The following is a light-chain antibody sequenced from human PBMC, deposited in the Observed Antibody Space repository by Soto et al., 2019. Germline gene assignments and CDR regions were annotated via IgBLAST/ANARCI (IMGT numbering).Light chain of an antibody. CDR2: DTN. Sequence: QAVVTPEPSLTVSPGGTVTLTCGSSTGAVTSGHYPYWFQQKPGQAPRTLIYDTNNKHSWTPARFSGSLLGGKAALTLSGAQPEDEAEYFCLLSSGGTWLFGGGTKLTVL. CDR3: LLSSGGTWL. V-gene: IGLV7-46*01. CDR1: TGAVTSGHY. J-gene: IGLJ2*01.